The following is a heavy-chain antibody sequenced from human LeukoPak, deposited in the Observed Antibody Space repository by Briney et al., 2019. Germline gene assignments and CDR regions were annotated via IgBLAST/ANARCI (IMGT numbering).Heavy chain of an antibody. J-gene: IGHJ3*02. V-gene: IGHV3-48*04. CDR1: GFSFSSYS. Sequence: GGSLRLSCAASGFSFSSYSMHWVRQAPGKGLQWISYISSSSSTIYYADSVEARFTISRDNAKNSVHLQMNSLRAEDTAVYYCARVGYHDSSGYYHLDAFDIWGQGTMVTVSS. CDR2: ISSSSSTI. D-gene: IGHD3-22*01. CDR3: ARVGYHDSSGYYHLDAFDI.